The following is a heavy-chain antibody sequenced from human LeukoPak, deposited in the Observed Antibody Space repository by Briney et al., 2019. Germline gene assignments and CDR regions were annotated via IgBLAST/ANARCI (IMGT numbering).Heavy chain of an antibody. CDR3: ARHADYGDYEVFDY. J-gene: IGHJ4*02. CDR2: IYYSGST. V-gene: IGHV4-59*08. D-gene: IGHD4-17*01. CDR1: GGSISSHY. Sequence: SETLSLTCTVSGGSISSHYWSWIRQPPGKGLEWIGYIYYSGSTNYNPSLKSRVTISVDTSKNQFSLKLSSVTAADTAVYYCARHADYGDYEVFDYWGQGTLVTVSS.